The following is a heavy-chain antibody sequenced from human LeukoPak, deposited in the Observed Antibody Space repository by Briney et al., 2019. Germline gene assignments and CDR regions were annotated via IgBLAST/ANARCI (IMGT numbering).Heavy chain of an antibody. J-gene: IGHJ6*02. Sequence: ASVKVSCKASGYTFTSYAMHWVRQAPGQRLEWMGWINAGNGNTKYSQKFQGRVTITRDTSASTAYMELSSLRSEDTAVYYCASPGGGEQGGWSPPPSYYYYYGMDVWGQGTTVTVSS. CDR2: INAGNGNT. CDR3: ASPGGGEQGGWSPPPSYYYYYGMDV. V-gene: IGHV1-3*01. CDR1: GYTFTSYA. D-gene: IGHD6-19*01.